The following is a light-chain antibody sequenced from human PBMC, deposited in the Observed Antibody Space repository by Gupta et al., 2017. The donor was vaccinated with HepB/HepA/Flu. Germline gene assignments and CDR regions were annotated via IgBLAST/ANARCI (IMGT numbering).Light chain of an antibody. V-gene: IGLV3-21*04. J-gene: IGLJ2*01. Sequence: SYVLTQPPSVSVAPGKTATISCGGNDIGSKTVQWYQQEPGQAPVLVIYYDSDRPSGIPERFSGSNSGNTATLTISRVEAGDEADYYCQVWDSDSDHVVFGGGTELTVL. CDR1: DIGSKT. CDR3: QVWDSDSDHVV. CDR2: YDS.